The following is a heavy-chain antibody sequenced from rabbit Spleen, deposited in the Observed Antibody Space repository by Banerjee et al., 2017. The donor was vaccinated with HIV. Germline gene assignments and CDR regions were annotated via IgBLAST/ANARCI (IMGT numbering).Heavy chain of an antibody. Sequence: EQLEESGGGLVKPEGSLTLTCKASGVSLSDKDVMCWVRQAPGKGLEWIACIAGSSSGFTYSATWAKGRFTISKTSSTTVTLQVTSLTVADTATYFCARDTASSFSSYGMDLWGPGTLVTVS. V-gene: IGHV1S45*01. CDR1: GVSLSDKDV. J-gene: IGHJ6*01. CDR3: ARDTASSFSSYGMDL. D-gene: IGHD8-1*01. CDR2: IAGSSSGFT.